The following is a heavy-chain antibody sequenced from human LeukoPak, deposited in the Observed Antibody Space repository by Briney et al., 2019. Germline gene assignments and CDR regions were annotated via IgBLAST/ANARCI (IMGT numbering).Heavy chain of an antibody. D-gene: IGHD3-16*02. J-gene: IGHJ4*02. CDR1: GYSISSGYY. Sequence: SETLSLTCTVSGYSISSGYYWGWIRQPPGKGLEWIGSIYHSGSTYYNPSLKSRVTISVDTSKNQFSLKLSSVTAADTAVYYCARVAYDYVWGSYRLLPYYFDYWGQGTLVTVSS. CDR2: IYHSGST. V-gene: IGHV4-38-2*02. CDR3: ARVAYDYVWGSYRLLPYYFDY.